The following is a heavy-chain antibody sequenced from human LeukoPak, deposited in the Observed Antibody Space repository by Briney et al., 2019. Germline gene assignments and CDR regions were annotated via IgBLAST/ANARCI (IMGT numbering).Heavy chain of an antibody. CDR2: FDPEDGET. J-gene: IGHJ4*02. Sequence: ASVKVSCKVSGYTLTELSMHWVRQAPGKGLEWMGGFDPEDGETIYAQKFQGRVTMTEDTSTDTAYMELSSLRSEDTAVYYCATHSQYQLPLDYWGQGTLVTVSS. CDR1: GYTLTELS. CDR3: ATHSQYQLPLDY. V-gene: IGHV1-24*01. D-gene: IGHD2-2*01.